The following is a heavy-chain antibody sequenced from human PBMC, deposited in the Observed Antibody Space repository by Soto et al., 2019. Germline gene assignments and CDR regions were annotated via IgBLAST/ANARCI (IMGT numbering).Heavy chain of an antibody. D-gene: IGHD5-18*01. CDR1: GFTFDDYA. V-gene: IGHV3-9*01. Sequence: EVQLVESGGGLVQPGRSLRLSCAASGFTFDDYAMQWVRQAPGKGLEWGSGISWNSGSIGYGDSVNGRFTISSYNAKNSLYLQMNSLRDDDTALYYCAKDTPDTDKVFGWYFDLWGRGTLVTVSS. J-gene: IGHJ2*01. CDR3: AKDTPDTDKVFGWYFDL. CDR2: ISWNSGSI.